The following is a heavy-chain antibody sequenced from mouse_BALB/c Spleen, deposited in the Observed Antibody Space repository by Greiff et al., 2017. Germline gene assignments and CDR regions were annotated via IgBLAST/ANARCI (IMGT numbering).Heavy chain of an antibody. J-gene: IGHJ1*01. D-gene: IGHD1-1*01. CDR3: AREGTTVDYWYFDV. V-gene: IGHV5-12-2*01. Sequence: EVQLVESGGGLVQPGGSLKLSCAASGFTFSSYTMSWVRQTPEKRLEWVAYISNGCGSTYYPDTVKGRFTISRDNAKNTLYLQMSSLKSEDTAMYYCAREGTTVDYWYFDVWGAGTTVTVSS. CDR2: ISNGCGST. CDR1: GFTFSSYT.